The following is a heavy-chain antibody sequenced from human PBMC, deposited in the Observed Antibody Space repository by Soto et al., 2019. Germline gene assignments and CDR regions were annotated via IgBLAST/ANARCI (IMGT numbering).Heavy chain of an antibody. CDR3: ARDRQGLDY. V-gene: IGHV3-9*01. J-gene: IGHJ4*02. CDR2: ISWNSGSI. CDR1: GFSFDDYA. Sequence: GGSLRLSCAASGFSFDDYAMHWVRQAPGKGLEWVSGISWNSGSIGYADSVKGRFTISRDNAKNTLYLQMNSLRAEDTAVYYCARDRQGLDYWGQGTLVTVSS.